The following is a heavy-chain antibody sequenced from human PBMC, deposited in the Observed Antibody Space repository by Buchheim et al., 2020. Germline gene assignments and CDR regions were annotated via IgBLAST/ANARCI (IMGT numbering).Heavy chain of an antibody. D-gene: IGHD1-14*01. CDR3: ARFNRPIDH. Sequence: DVHLVESGGGLVQPGGSLRLSCAASGFTFSSFEMTWVRQAPGKGLEWVAYISDAGMHTYYADSVRGRFTISRDNAEGAVYLQMNSLRVEDTAIYYCARFNRPIDHWGQGTL. CDR2: ISDAGMHT. CDR1: GFTFSSFE. J-gene: IGHJ4*02. V-gene: IGHV3-48*03.